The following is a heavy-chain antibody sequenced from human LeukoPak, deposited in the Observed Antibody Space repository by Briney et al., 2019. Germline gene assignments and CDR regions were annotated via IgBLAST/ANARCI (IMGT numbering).Heavy chain of an antibody. CDR2: IYYSGST. V-gene: IGHV4-39*07. CDR3: ARETACSSTSCAASYYYYYMDV. D-gene: IGHD2-2*01. CDR1: GGSISSSSYY. J-gene: IGHJ6*03. Sequence: SETLSLTCTVSGGSISSSSYYWGWIRQPPGRGLEWIGSIYYSGSTYYNPSLKSRVTISVDRSKNQFSLKLSSVTAADTAVYYCARETACSSTSCAASYYYYYMDVWGKGTTVTVSS.